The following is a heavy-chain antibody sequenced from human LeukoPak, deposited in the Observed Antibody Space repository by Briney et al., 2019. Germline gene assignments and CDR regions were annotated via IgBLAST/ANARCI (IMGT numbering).Heavy chain of an antibody. CDR1: GGSISSSSYY. Sequence: PSETLSLICSVSGGSISSSSYYWAWIRQPPGKGLEWIASIYYSGSTYYNPSLRSRVTISVDTSKNQFSLKLSSVTAADTAVYYCARDYYDNSGYHYSGQGTLVTASS. D-gene: IGHD3-22*01. CDR3: ARDYYDNSGYHY. J-gene: IGHJ4*02. V-gene: IGHV4-39*07. CDR2: IYYSGST.